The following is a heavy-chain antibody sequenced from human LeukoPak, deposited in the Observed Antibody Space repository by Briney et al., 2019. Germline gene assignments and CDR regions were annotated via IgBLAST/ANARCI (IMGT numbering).Heavy chain of an antibody. CDR1: GYTFTSYD. J-gene: IGHJ6*03. Sequence: ASVKVSCKASGYTFTSYDINWVRQATGQGLEWMGWMNPNRGNTGYAQKFQGRVTMTRNTSISTPYMELSSLRSEDTAVYYCARVLSGSSWYHYYYYYMDVWGKGTTVTISS. D-gene: IGHD6-13*01. V-gene: IGHV1-8*01. CDR3: ARVLSGSSWYHYYYYYMDV. CDR2: MNPNRGNT.